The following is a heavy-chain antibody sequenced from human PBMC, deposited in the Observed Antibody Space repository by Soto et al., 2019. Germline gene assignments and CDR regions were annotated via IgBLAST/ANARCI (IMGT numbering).Heavy chain of an antibody. Sequence: SETLSLTCTVSGGSISSYYWSWIRQPPGKGLEWIGYIYYSGSTNYNPSLKSRVTISVDTSKNQFSLKLSSVTAADTAVYYCARGRRDDYGDSDYYYYMDVWGKGTTVTVS. V-gene: IGHV4-59*01. D-gene: IGHD4-17*01. CDR2: IYYSGST. CDR1: GGSISSYY. CDR3: ARGRRDDYGDSDYYYYMDV. J-gene: IGHJ6*03.